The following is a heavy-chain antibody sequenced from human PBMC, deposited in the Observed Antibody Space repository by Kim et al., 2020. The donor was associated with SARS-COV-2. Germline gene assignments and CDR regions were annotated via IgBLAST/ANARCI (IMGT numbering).Heavy chain of an antibody. CDR2: FDPEDGET. CDR3: ATLPPSGYERNRDY. CDR1: GYTLTELS. D-gene: IGHD5-12*01. Sequence: ASVKVSCKVSGYTLTELSMHWVRQAPGKGLEWMGGFDPEDGETIYAQKFQGRVTMTEDTSTDTAYMELSSLRSEDTAVYYCATLPPSGYERNRDYWGQGTLVTVSS. J-gene: IGHJ4*02. V-gene: IGHV1-24*01.